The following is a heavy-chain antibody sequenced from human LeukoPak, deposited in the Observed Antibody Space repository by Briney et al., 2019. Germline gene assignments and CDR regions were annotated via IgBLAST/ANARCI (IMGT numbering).Heavy chain of an antibody. Sequence: SGTLSLTCAVSGGSISSSNWWSWVRQPPGKGLEWIGEIYHSGSTNYNPSLKSRVTISVDKSKNQFSLKLSSVTAADTAVYYCARAFMVRDFIDWFDPWGQGTLVTVSS. CDR1: GGSISSSNW. D-gene: IGHD3-10*01. CDR2: IYHSGST. CDR3: ARAFMVRDFIDWFDP. V-gene: IGHV4-4*02. J-gene: IGHJ5*02.